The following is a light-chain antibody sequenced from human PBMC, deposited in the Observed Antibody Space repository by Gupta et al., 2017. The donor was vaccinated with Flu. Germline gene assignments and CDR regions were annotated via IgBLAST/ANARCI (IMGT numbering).Light chain of an antibody. CDR2: GAS. CDR1: QSLSSRSGNKNS. J-gene: IGKJ1*01. V-gene: IGKV4-1*01. Sequence: DIVMTQSPASLVVSLGERATINCKSSQSLSSRSGNKNSVVWYQQKSGQPPKVLIYGASTREAGVPDRFSGSGSGTDFTLTISSLQAEDVAVYYCQQYYDSWTFGQGTKVEIK. CDR3: QQYYDSWT.